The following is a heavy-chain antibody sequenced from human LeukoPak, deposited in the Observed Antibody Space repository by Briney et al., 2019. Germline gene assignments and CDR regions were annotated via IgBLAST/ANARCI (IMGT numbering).Heavy chain of an antibody. CDR3: AKDLHGSYSSDY. D-gene: IGHD3-10*01. J-gene: IGHJ4*02. CDR2: IGYEGIDI. V-gene: IGHV3-30*02. Sequence: GGSLRLSCAASGFTFNNFGMHWVRQAPGKGLEWLSFIGYEGIDIYYADSVKGRFTISKDNSKATLYLQMNSLRPEDTALYYCAKDLHGSYSSDYWGRGTLVTVSS. CDR1: GFTFNNFG.